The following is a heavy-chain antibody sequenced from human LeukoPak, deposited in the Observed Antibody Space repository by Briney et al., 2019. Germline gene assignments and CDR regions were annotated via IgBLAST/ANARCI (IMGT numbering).Heavy chain of an antibody. CDR2: ISYDGSNK. CDR3: ARDRGYDFGYFDY. Sequence: GRSERLFHPPSGFTVTSYAMQWARHDPSEGREWVAVISYDGSNKYYADSVKGRFTISRDNSKNTLYLQMNSLRAEDTAVYYCARDRGYDFGYFDYWGQGTLVTVSS. V-gene: IGHV3-30-3*01. CDR1: GFTVTSYA. J-gene: IGHJ4*02. D-gene: IGHD5-12*01.